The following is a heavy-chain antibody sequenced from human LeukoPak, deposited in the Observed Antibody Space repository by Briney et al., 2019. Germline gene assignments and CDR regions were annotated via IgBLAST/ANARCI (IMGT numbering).Heavy chain of an antibody. CDR1: GFTFSDHY. J-gene: IGHJ4*02. Sequence: GGSLRLSCAASGFTFSDHYMDWARQAPGRGLEWVSTISHTGGSTHYADSVKGRFTISRDNSKNTVYLQVNTVRADDTAVYYCAKANSGSYLDYFDSWGQGTLVTVSS. D-gene: IGHD1-26*01. CDR3: AKANSGSYLDYFDS. V-gene: IGHV3-23*01. CDR2: ISHTGGST.